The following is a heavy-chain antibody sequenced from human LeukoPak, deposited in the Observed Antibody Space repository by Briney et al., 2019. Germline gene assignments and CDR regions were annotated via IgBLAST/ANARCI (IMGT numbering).Heavy chain of an antibody. CDR1: GFTFSDYY. Sequence: GGSLRLSCAASGFTFSDYYMSWIRQAPGKGLEWVSYISSSGSTIYYADSVKGRFTISRDNAKSSLYLQMNSLRAEDTAVYYCARYQGFVTVVTPSPLDYWGQGTLVTVSS. D-gene: IGHD4-23*01. CDR2: ISSSGSTI. V-gene: IGHV3-11*01. J-gene: IGHJ4*02. CDR3: ARYQGFVTVVTPSPLDY.